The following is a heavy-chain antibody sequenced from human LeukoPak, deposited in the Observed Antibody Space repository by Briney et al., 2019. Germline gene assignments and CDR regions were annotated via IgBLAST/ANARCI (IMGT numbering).Heavy chain of an antibody. CDR3: ARDSVGVEEITMRDYYYMDV. D-gene: IGHD3-22*01. CDR2: ISAYNGNT. CDR1: GYTFTSYG. Sequence: GASVKVSCKASGYTFTSYGISWVRQAPGQGLEWMGWISAYNGNTNYAQKLQGRVTMTTDTSTSTAYMELRSLRSDDTAVYYCARDSVGVEEITMRDYYYMDVWGKGTTVTVSS. V-gene: IGHV1-18*01. J-gene: IGHJ6*03.